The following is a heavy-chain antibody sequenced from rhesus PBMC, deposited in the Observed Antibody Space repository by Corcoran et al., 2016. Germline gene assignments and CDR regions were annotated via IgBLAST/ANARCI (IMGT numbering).Heavy chain of an antibody. J-gene: IGHJ4*01. Sequence: QVQLQESGPAVVKPSETLSLTCAVSGGSISRSNWWSWIRQSPGKGLEWIGGIYGSGGSTADNPSLKSRVTISKDASKNQFSLKLSSVTAADTAVYYCASRGIVAAFDYWGQGVLVTVSS. CDR3: ASRGIVAAFDY. CDR1: GGSISRSNW. CDR2: IYGSGGST. D-gene: IGHD6-25*01. V-gene: IGHV4-93*01.